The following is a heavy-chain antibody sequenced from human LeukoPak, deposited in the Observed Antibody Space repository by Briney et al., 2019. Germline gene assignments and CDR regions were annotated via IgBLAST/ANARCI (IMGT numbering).Heavy chain of an antibody. Sequence: PSETLSLTCTVSDASVTTYSWSWLRQPAGKGLEWIGRVYSSGATKYNPSLKSRVTISADTSKNQFSLKLPSVPAADTAVYYCARDHYGSGSYKAYFDYWGHGIQVTVSS. CDR1: DASVTTYS. CDR2: VYSSGAT. J-gene: IGHJ4*01. CDR3: ARDHYGSGSYKAYFDY. D-gene: IGHD3-10*01. V-gene: IGHV4-4*07.